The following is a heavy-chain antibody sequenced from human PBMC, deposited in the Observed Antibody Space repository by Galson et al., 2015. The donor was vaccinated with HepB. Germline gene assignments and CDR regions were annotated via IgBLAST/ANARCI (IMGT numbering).Heavy chain of an antibody. CDR3: ARSEVTTVVTDFDS. CDR2: SRNRARGYST. CDR1: GFSFNDHY. D-gene: IGHD4-23*01. J-gene: IGHJ4*02. Sequence: SLRLSCAVWGFSFNDHYVDWVRQAPGKGLEWVGRSRNRARGYSTAYAVSVRGRFTVSRDDSKNSVFLQMNRLRSEDTAVYYCARSEVTTVVTDFDSWGQGTLVTVSP. V-gene: IGHV3-72*01.